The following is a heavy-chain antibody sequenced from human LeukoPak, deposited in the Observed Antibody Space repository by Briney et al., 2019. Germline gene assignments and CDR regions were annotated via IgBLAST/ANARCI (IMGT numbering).Heavy chain of an antibody. J-gene: IGHJ4*02. CDR1: GFTFDDYA. Sequence: PGGSLRLSCAASGFTFDDYAMHWVRQAPGKGLEWVSGISWNSGSIGYADSVKGRFTISRDNAKNSLYLQMNSLRAEDTALYYCAKAYSSGWYAAAHEFDYWGQGTLVTVSS. CDR3: AKAYSSGWYAAAHEFDY. D-gene: IGHD6-19*01. CDR2: ISWNSGSI. V-gene: IGHV3-9*01.